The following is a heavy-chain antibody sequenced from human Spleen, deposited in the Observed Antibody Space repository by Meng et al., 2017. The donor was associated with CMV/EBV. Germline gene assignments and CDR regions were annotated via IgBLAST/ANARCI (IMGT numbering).Heavy chain of an antibody. CDR2: ISYDGSNK. CDR3: ARDPRYGSGSFDY. V-gene: IGHV3-30-3*01. Sequence: AASGCTVSSYAMHWVRQAPGRGLEWVAVISYDGSNKYYADSVKGRFTISRDNSKNTLYLQMNSLRAEDTAVYYCARDPRYGSGSFDYWGQGTLVTVSS. D-gene: IGHD3-10*01. J-gene: IGHJ4*02. CDR1: GCTVSSYA.